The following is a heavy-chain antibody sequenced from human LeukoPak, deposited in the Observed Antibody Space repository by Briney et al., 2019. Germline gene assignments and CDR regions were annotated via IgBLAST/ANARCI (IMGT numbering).Heavy chain of an antibody. J-gene: IGHJ4*02. Sequence: GGSLRLSCAAPGFTFSSYAMSWVRQAPGKGLEWVSAISNNGGYTYYADSVQGRFTISRDNSKSTLCLQMNSLRAEDTAVYYCAKQLGYCSDGSCYFPYWGQGTLVTVTS. CDR3: AKQLGYCSDGSCYFPY. CDR1: GFTFSSYA. CDR2: ISNNGGYT. V-gene: IGHV3-23*01. D-gene: IGHD2-15*01.